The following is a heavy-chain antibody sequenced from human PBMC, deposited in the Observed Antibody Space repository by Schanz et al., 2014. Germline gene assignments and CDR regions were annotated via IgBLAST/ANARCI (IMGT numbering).Heavy chain of an antibody. CDR3: ARGGSGWFFEY. CDR1: SYA. D-gene: IGHD6-19*01. J-gene: IGHJ4*02. Sequence: SYAMHWVRQAPGQRLEWMGWIHACNGNTKYSQKFQGRVTITRNTSASTAYRELSRLRSEDTGAYDCARGGSGWFFEYWGPGTLVDVS. V-gene: IGHV1-3*01. CDR2: IHACNGNT.